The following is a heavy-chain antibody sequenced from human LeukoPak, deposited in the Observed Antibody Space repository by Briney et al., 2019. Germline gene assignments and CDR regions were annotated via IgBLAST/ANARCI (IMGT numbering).Heavy chain of an antibody. CDR1: GFTFRSYS. Sequence: GGSRRLSCAASGFTFRSYSMNWVGRAPGKGLDWVSYISSSSSTIYYADSVKGRFTISRDNAKNSLYLQMNSLKTEDTAVYYCTSIAAYYYYYYMDVWGKGTAVTVSS. D-gene: IGHD6-13*01. J-gene: IGHJ6*03. CDR2: ISSSSSTI. CDR3: TSIAAYYYYYYMDV. V-gene: IGHV3-48*04.